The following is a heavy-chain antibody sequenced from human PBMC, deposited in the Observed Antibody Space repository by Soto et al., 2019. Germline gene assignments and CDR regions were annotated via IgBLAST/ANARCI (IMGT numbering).Heavy chain of an antibody. V-gene: IGHV4-39*07. Sequence: SETLSLTCTVSGDSISSSSYYWGWIRQPPGKGLEWIGSIYYSGSTYYNPSLKSRVTITADESTSTAYMELSSLRSEDTAVYYCARGKVEMASSDAFDIWGQGTMVTV. CDR2: IYYSGST. CDR1: GDSISSSSYY. J-gene: IGHJ3*02. D-gene: IGHD2-2*01. CDR3: ARGKVEMASSDAFDI.